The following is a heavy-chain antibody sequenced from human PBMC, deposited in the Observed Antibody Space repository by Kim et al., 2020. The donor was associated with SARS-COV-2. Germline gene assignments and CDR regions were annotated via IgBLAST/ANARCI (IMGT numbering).Heavy chain of an antibody. CDR1: GGTFSSYA. Sequence: SVKVSCKASGGTFSSYAISWVRQAPGQGLEWMGGIIPIFGTAHYAQKFQGRVTITADESTSTAYMELSSLRSEDTAVYYCARDLGGMITFGGASNWFDPWGQGTLVTVSS. CDR3: ARDLGGMITFGGASNWFDP. V-gene: IGHV1-69*13. J-gene: IGHJ5*02. D-gene: IGHD3-16*01. CDR2: IIPIFGTA.